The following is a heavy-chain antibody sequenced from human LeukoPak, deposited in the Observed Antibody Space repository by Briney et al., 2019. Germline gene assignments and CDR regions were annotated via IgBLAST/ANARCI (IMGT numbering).Heavy chain of an antibody. V-gene: IGHV4-59*12. Sequence: SETLSLTCTVSGGSISSYYWSWIRQPPGKGLEWIGYSGNTKYNPSLKSRVTISVDTSKNQFSLKLSSVTAADTAVYYCARQWFGGNWFDPWGQGTLVTVSS. J-gene: IGHJ5*02. CDR2: SGNT. CDR3: ARQWFGGNWFDP. CDR1: GGSISSYY. D-gene: IGHD3-10*01.